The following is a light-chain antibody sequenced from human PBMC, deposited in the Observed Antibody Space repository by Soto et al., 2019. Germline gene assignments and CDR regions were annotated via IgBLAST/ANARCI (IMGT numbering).Light chain of an antibody. J-gene: IGKJ2*01. Sequence: DLQMTQSPSSLPASVGDRVTLTCRASQSISTYLNWYQQKPGKAPKLLIYAASSLQSGVPSRLSCSGAGTDFTLTISSLQPEDFATYYWQQSYTIPYTFGQGTKLEIK. V-gene: IGKV1-39*01. CDR1: QSISTY. CDR3: QQSYTIPYT. CDR2: AAS.